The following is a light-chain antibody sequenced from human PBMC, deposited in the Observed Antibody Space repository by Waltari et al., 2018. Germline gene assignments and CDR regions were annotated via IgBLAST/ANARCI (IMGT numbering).Light chain of an antibody. CDR2: ENN. Sequence: QSVLTQPPSVSAATGQKVTLYCPGTIGNNYVSWYHQLQGTAPKLLIYENNQRPFVFPDRFAGSKSGTAATLGITGLQTGDEGYYYCETCDSSLNTVIVGEGTKLTVL. CDR1: TIGNNY. J-gene: IGLJ2*01. V-gene: IGLV1-51*02. CDR3: ETCDSSLNTVI.